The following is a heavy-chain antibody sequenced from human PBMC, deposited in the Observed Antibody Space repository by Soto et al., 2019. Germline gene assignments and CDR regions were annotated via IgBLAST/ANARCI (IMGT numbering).Heavy chain of an antibody. Sequence: SETLSLTCTVSGGSISSGDYYWSWIRQPPGKGLEWIGYIYYSGSTNYNPSLKSRVTISVDTSKNQFSLKLSSVTAADTAVYYCASRYSSSWGWFDPWGQGTLVTVSS. V-gene: IGHV4-30-4*01. CDR2: IYYSGST. D-gene: IGHD6-6*01. J-gene: IGHJ5*02. CDR1: GGSISSGDYY. CDR3: ASRYSSSWGWFDP.